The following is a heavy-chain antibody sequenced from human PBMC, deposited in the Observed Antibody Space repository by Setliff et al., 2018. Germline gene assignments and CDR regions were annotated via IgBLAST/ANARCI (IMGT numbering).Heavy chain of an antibody. D-gene: IGHD1-1*01. CDR1: GASLSSGTYY. CDR3: ARTGTYRYFDY. J-gene: IGHJ4*01. CDR2: IYYRGGT. V-gene: IGHV4-39*01. Sequence: SETLSLTCTVSGASLSSGTYYWGWIRQPPGKGLEWTGRIYYRGGTYYNASLKGQLTISVDTAQNQFSLRLTSVTAADTAVYYCARTGTYRYFDYWG.